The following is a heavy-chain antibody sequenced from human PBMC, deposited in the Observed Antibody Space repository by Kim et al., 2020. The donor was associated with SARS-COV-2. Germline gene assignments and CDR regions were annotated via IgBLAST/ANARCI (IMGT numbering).Heavy chain of an antibody. CDR3: ARDSSGYYGGAYYYGMDV. D-gene: IGHD3-22*01. Sequence: GGSLRLSCAASGFTFSSYWMSWVRQAPGKGLEWVANIKQDGSEKYYVDSVKGRFTISRDNAKNSLYLQMKSLRAEDTAVYYCARDSSGYYGGAYYYGMDVWGQGTTVTVSS. CDR2: IKQDGSEK. J-gene: IGHJ6*02. CDR1: GFTFSSYW. V-gene: IGHV3-7*03.